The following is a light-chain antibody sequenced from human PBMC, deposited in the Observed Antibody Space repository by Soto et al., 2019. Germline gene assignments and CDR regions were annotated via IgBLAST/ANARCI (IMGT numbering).Light chain of an antibody. J-gene: IGKJ3*01. V-gene: IGKV3-15*01. CDR2: GAS. CDR3: QQCHDWPMT. CDR1: QSISSN. Sequence: EIVMTQSPATLSVSPGERATLSCRASQSISSNLAWYQQKPGQAPRLLISGASTRATGIPARFSGSGSGTDFTLTISSLKSEDCAVYYCQQCHDWPMTFGPGTKVDIK.